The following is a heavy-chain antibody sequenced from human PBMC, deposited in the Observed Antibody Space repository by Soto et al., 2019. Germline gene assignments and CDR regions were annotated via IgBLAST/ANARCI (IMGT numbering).Heavy chain of an antibody. CDR3: ARDLYKNYGDYRGYYYYMDV. D-gene: IGHD4-17*01. J-gene: IGHJ6*03. Sequence: QVQLQESGPGLVKPSGTLSLTCAVSSGSISSSNWWSWVRQPPGKGLEWIGEIYHSGSTNYNPSLKSRVTISVDKSKNQFSLKLSSVTAADTAVYYCARDLYKNYGDYRGYYYYMDVWGKGTTVTVSS. V-gene: IGHV4-4*02. CDR1: SGSISSSNW. CDR2: IYHSGST.